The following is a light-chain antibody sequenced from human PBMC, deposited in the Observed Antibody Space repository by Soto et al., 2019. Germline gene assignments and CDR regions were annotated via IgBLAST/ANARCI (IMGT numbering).Light chain of an antibody. V-gene: IGKV1-39*01. CDR1: QSIGTY. CDR2: AAS. Sequence: DIQMTQSPSSLAASVGDRVTITCRASQSIGTYLNGYQQKIGKAPELLIYAASSLQSGVPSRFSGSGSGTDFTRTISSLQPEDFATYFWQLSLSTPYIFGQGTKLEIK. CDR3: QLSLSTPYI. J-gene: IGKJ2*01.